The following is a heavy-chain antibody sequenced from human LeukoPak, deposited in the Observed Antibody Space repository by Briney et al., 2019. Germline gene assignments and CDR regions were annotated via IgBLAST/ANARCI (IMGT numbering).Heavy chain of an antibody. D-gene: IGHD2-2*01. CDR1: GFTFSSYS. Sequence: GGSLRLSCAASGFTFSSYSMNWVRQAPGKGLEWVSSISSISSYIYYADSVKGRFSISRDNAKNSLYRQMNSLRAEDTAVYYCARDLGYCTSPSCDPPDPCGEGTLVTVSS. J-gene: IGHJ5*01. V-gene: IGHV3-21*01. CDR2: ISSISSYI. CDR3: ARDLGYCTSPSCDPPDP.